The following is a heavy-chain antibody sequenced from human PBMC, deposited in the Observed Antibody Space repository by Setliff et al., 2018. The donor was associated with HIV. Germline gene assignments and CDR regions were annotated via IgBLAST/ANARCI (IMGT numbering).Heavy chain of an antibody. Sequence: SETLSLTCAVFGGSFTDIGGSFTDYYWIWIRQPPGKGLEWIGEINHSGSTHYNPSLKSRFTISVDTSKYHFSLKLSSVTAADTAVYYCARFYDISGYYSNYHYYMDVWGKGTAVTVSS. CDR1: GGSFTDIGGSFTDYY. J-gene: IGHJ6*03. CDR2: INHSGST. D-gene: IGHD3-22*01. CDR3: ARFYDISGYYSNYHYYMDV. V-gene: IGHV4-34*01.